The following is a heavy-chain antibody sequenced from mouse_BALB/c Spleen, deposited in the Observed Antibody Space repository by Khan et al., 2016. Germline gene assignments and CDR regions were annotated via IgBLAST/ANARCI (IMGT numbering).Heavy chain of an antibody. D-gene: IGHD2-4*01. Sequence: LVKTGASVKISCKASGYSFTGYYIHWVKQSHGKGLEWIGYISCYNGATNYNQKFRGKATFTVDTSSSTAYMQFNSLTSDDSAVYYCARGDYDGYYAMDYGGQGTSVTVSS. V-gene: IGHV1S34*01. J-gene: IGHJ4*01. CDR1: GYSFTGYY. CDR2: ISCYNGAT. CDR3: ARGDYDGYYAMDY.